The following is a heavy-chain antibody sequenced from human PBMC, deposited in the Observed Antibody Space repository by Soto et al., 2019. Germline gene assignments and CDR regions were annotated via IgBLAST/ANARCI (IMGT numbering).Heavy chain of an antibody. CDR1: GFTFSSYG. CDR2: IWYDGSNK. D-gene: IGHD4-17*01. J-gene: IGHJ4*02. Sequence: GGSLRLSCAASGFTFSSYGMHWVRQAPGKGLEWVAVIWYDGSNKYYADSVKGRFTISRDNSKNTLYLQMNSLGAEDTAVYYCARGFLATVTTLGYWGQGTLVTVSS. CDR3: ARGFLATVTTLGY. V-gene: IGHV3-33*01.